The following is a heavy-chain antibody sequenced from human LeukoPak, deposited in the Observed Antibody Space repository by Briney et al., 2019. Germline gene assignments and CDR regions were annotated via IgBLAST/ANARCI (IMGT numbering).Heavy chain of an antibody. D-gene: IGHD3-22*01. CDR2: IWYDGSNK. CDR3: ARADYYDSSGYSDY. Sequence: PGGSLRLSYAASGFTFSSYGMHWVRQAPGKGLEWVAVIWYDGSNKYYADSVKGRFTISRDNYKSTLYLQMNSLRAQDTAVYYCARADYYDSSGYSDYWGQGTLVTVSS. J-gene: IGHJ4*02. CDR1: GFTFSSYG. V-gene: IGHV3-33*01.